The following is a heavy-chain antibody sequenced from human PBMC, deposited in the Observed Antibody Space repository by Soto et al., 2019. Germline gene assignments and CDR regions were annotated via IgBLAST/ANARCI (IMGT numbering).Heavy chain of an antibody. V-gene: IGHV1-69*01. CDR1: GGTFSSYA. Sequence: QVQLVQSGAGVKKPGSSVKVSCKASGGTFSSYAISWVRQAPGQGLEWMGGIIPIFGTANYAQKFQGRVTITADESTSTAYMELSSLRSEDTAVYYCARDSGLGVAVGNWFDPWGQGTLVTVSS. J-gene: IGHJ5*02. CDR2: IIPIFGTA. CDR3: ARDSGLGVAVGNWFDP. D-gene: IGHD6-19*01.